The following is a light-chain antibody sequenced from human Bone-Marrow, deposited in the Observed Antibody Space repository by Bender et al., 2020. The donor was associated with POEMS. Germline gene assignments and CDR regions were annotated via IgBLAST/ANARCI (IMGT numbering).Light chain of an antibody. V-gene: IGLV2-11*01. CDR3: SSWDDSLSGWV. J-gene: IGLJ3*02. CDR2: DVT. Sequence: QSALTQPRSVSGSPGQSVTISCTGTSSDVGYYNSVSWFQHHGDKAPKVILYDVTKRPSGVPDRFSGSKSGTSASLAISDIQSEDEGDYYCSSWDDSLSGWVFGRGTKLTVL. CDR1: SSDVGYYNS.